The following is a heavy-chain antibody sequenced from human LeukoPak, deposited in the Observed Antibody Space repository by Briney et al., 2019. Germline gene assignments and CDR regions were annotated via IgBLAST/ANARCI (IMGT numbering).Heavy chain of an antibody. CDR1: GYSISSGYH. V-gene: IGHV4-38-2*02. Sequence: SETLSLTCTVSGYSISSGYHWGWIRQPPGKGLEWIGSIYHSGSTYYNPSLKSRVTISVDTSKNQFSLKLSSVTAADTAVYYCAREGYSYGVYYYYYMDVWGKGTTVTVSS. D-gene: IGHD5-18*01. J-gene: IGHJ6*03. CDR3: AREGYSYGVYYYYYMDV. CDR2: IYHSGST.